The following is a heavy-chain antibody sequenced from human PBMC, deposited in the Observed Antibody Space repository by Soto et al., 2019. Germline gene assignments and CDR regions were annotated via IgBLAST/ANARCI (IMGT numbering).Heavy chain of an antibody. CDR3: ARPSTGAAAGPFDY. CDR1: GGSISSSSYY. CDR2: IYYSGST. D-gene: IGHD6-13*01. V-gene: IGHV4-39*01. J-gene: IGHJ4*02. Sequence: SETLSLTCTVSGGSISSSSYYWGWIRQPPGKGLEWIGSIYYSGSTYYNPSLKSRVTISVDTSKNQFSLKLSSVTAADTAVYYCARPSTGAAAGPFDYWGQGTLVTVSS.